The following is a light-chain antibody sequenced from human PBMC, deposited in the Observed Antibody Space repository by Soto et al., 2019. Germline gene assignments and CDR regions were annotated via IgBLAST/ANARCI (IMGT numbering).Light chain of an antibody. CDR3: QQYGSSST. Sequence: ETVLKQSPGTLDLFPGALSTLYCRASQYVSSSFLAWIQQKPGLAPRRRIYGASSRATGIQDRFSGSGSGTEFTLTISRLEPEDFAVYYCQQYGSSSTVGQGTRLDIK. V-gene: IGKV3-20*01. CDR1: QYVSSSF. CDR2: GAS. J-gene: IGKJ5*01.